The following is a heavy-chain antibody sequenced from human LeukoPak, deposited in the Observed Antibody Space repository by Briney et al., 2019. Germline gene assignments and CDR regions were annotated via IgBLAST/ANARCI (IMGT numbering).Heavy chain of an antibody. D-gene: IGHD2-2*03. J-gene: IGHJ6*04. CDR2: ISYDGSNK. V-gene: IGHV3-30*04. CDR3: ARVKPDLDIVVVPAAASMDV. Sequence: GGSLRLSCAASGFTFSSYAMHWVRQAPGKGLEWVAVISYDGSNKYYADSVKGRFTISRDNSKNTLYLQMNSLRAEDTAVYYCARVKPDLDIVVVPAAASMDVWGKGTTVTVSS. CDR1: GFTFSSYA.